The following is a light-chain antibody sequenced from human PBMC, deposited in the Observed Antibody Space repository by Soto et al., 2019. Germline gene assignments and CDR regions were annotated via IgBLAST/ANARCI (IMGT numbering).Light chain of an antibody. CDR2: KAY. V-gene: IGKV1-5*03. J-gene: IGKJ1*01. Sequence: DIQMTQSPSTLSASVGDRVTITCRASQSISSWLAWYQQKPGKAPKLLIYKAYSLESGVPSRFSGIGSGTEFTLTIGSLQPDVFATYYCQQYNSYSRTFGQGTKVEVK. CDR1: QSISSW. CDR3: QQYNSYSRT.